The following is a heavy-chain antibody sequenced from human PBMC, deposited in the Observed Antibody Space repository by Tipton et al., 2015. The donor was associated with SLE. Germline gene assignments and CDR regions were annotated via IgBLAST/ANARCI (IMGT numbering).Heavy chain of an antibody. CDR3: ARVGGSNWKRGYNWFDP. V-gene: IGHV3-21*01. Sequence: SLRLSCVASGFIFSSYTINWVRQAPGKGLEWVSSISSSSNYIYYADSVKGRFTISRDNHRSSLYLQMDSLRTEDTAVYYCARVGGSNWKRGYNWFDPWGQGTLVIVSS. CDR1: GFIFSSYT. D-gene: IGHD1-20*01. CDR2: ISSSSNYI. J-gene: IGHJ5*02.